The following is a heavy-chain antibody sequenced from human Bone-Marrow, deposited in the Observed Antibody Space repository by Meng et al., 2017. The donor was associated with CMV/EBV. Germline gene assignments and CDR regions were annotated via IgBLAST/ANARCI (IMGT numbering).Heavy chain of an antibody. Sequence: SLKISCAASGFTFDDYAMHWVRQAPGKGLEWVSGISWNSGSIGYADSVKGRFTISRENAKNSLYLQMNSLRAEDTAVYYCARDTAMDRTPYYYYYGMDVWGQGTTVTVSS. J-gene: IGHJ6*02. D-gene: IGHD5-18*01. CDR1: GFTFDDYA. CDR2: ISWNSGSI. V-gene: IGHV3-9*01. CDR3: ARDTAMDRTPYYYYYGMDV.